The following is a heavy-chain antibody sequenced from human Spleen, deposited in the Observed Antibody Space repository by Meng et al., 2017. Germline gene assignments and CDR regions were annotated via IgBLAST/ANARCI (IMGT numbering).Heavy chain of an antibody. CDR3: ANSVANFDH. CDR1: GYTFTGYY. V-gene: IGHV1-2*06. CDR2: INPNSGDT. Sequence: QVHLVQSGAEVKKPGASVKVSCKASGYTFTGYYMHWVRQAPGQGLEWMGRINPNSGDTNYVQKFQGRVTMIRDTSISTAYMELSRLKSDDTAVYYCANSVANFDHWGQGTLVTVSS. D-gene: IGHD5-12*01. J-gene: IGHJ4*02.